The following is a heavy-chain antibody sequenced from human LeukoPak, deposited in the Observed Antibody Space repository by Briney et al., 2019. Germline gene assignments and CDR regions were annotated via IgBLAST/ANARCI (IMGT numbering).Heavy chain of an antibody. J-gene: IGHJ3*02. Sequence: GGSLRLSCAASGFTFSSYGMHWVRQAPGKGLEWVAVISYDGSNKYYADSVKGRFTISRDNSKNTLYLQMNSLRAEDTAVYYCAKIRGGYDYFDAFDIWGQGTMVTVSS. V-gene: IGHV3-30*18. CDR3: AKIRGGYDYFDAFDI. CDR2: ISYDGSNK. D-gene: IGHD5-12*01. CDR1: GFTFSSYG.